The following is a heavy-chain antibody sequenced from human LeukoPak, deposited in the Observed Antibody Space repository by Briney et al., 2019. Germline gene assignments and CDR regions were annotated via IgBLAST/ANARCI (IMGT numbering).Heavy chain of an antibody. J-gene: IGHJ5*02. V-gene: IGHV1-69*04. D-gene: IGHD3-22*01. CDR1: GGTFSSDA. CDR3: ARAPTMIVGWFDP. CDR2: IIPIFGIA. Sequence: GASVKVSYKASGGTFSSDAISWVRQAPGQGLEWMGRIIPIFGIANYAQKFQGRVTITADKSTSTAYMELSSLRSEDTAVYYCARAPTMIVGWFDPWGQGTLVTVSS.